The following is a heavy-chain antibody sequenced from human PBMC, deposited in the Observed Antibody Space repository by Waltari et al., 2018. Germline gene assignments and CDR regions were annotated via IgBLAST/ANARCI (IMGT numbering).Heavy chain of an antibody. CDR1: GDSISSSSYY. V-gene: IGHV4-39*01. Sequence: QLQLQESGPGLVKASETLSLTCTVSGDSISSSSYYWGWVRQPPGKGLEWIGNMYYSGSTHCNPSLKGRVTISGDTSKSQFSLMLSSVTAADTSMYYCVRHARTTSGGKHFDHWGQGMLVTVSP. CDR2: MYYSGST. J-gene: IGHJ4*02. D-gene: IGHD2-15*01. CDR3: VRHARTTSGGKHFDH.